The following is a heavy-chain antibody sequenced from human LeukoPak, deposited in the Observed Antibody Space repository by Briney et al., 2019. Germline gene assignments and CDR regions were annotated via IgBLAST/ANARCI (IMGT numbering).Heavy chain of an antibody. D-gene: IGHD3-22*01. J-gene: IGHJ4*02. V-gene: IGHV1-58*01. CDR3: ATSPDYLDSSGYSYYFDY. CDR1: GFTFTSSS. Sequence: SVTVSCKASGFTFTSSSVQWVRQARGKRLEWIGWIDVESGNTNYAQKFQERVTITRDISTSTAYMELSSLRSEDTAVYYCATSPDYLDSSGYSYYFDYWGQGTLVTVSS. CDR2: IDVESGNT.